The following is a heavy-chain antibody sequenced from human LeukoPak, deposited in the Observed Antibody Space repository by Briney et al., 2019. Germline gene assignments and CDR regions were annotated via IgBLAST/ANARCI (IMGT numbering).Heavy chain of an antibody. CDR2: ISYDGSNK. V-gene: IGHV3-30*04. CDR1: GFTFSSYA. D-gene: IGHD6-19*01. Sequence: GGSLRLSCAASGFTFSSYAMHWVRQAPGKGLVWVAVISYDGSNKYYADSVKGRFTISRDNSKNTLYLQMNSLRAEDTAVYYCAREGEWLVQGAFDIWGQGTMVTVSS. CDR3: AREGEWLVQGAFDI. J-gene: IGHJ3*02.